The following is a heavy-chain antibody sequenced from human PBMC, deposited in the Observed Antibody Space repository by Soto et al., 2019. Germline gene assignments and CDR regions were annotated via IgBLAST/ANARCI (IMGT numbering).Heavy chain of an antibody. V-gene: IGHV4-39*01. J-gene: IGHJ5*02. CDR3: ASMYYYDSSGYYYRSWNWFDP. CDR2: IYYSGST. Sequence: QLQLQESGPGLVKPSETLSLTCTVSGGSISSSSYYWGWIRQPPGKGLEWIGSIYYSGSTYYNPSLKSRVTISVDTSKNQFSLKLSSVTAADTAVYYCASMYYYDSSGYYYRSWNWFDPWGQGTLVTVSA. CDR1: GGSISSSSYY. D-gene: IGHD3-22*01.